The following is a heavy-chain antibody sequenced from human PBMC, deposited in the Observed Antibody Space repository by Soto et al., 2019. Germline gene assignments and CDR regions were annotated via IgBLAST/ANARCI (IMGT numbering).Heavy chain of an antibody. CDR2: ISSSSSYI. J-gene: IGHJ2*01. CDR3: ARGVLTGYWYFDL. V-gene: IGHV3-21*01. D-gene: IGHD7-27*01. CDR1: GFTFSSYS. Sequence: EVQLVESGGGLVKPGGSLRLSCAASGFTFSSYSMNWVRQAPGKGLEWVSSISSSSSYIYYADSVKGRFTISRDNAKNSLYLQMNSLRAEDTAVYYCARGVLTGYWYFDLWDRGTLVTVSS.